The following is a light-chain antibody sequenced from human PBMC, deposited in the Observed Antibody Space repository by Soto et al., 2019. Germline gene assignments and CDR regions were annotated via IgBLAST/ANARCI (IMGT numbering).Light chain of an antibody. Sequence: NFMLTQPHSVSESPGKTVTISCTRSSGDINSNYVKWYQQRPGSAPTIVIYEDNQRPSGVPDRFSDSIDSSSKSASLTISGLQIEDEADYYCQSHDSNNNWVFGGGTKLTVL. CDR1: SGDINSNY. J-gene: IGLJ3*02. CDR3: QSHDSNNNWV. CDR2: EDN. V-gene: IGLV6-57*04.